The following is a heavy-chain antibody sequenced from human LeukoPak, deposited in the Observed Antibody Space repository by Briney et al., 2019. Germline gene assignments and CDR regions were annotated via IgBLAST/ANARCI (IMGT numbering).Heavy chain of an antibody. D-gene: IGHD5-18*01. J-gene: IGHJ4*02. Sequence: SETLSLTCTVSGGSISSYYWSWIRQPPGKGLEWIGYIYYSGSTNYNPSLKSRVTISVDTSKNQFSLKLSSETAADTAVYYCARVMDGYSYGPFDYWGQGTLVTVSS. CDR3: ARVMDGYSYGPFDY. CDR1: GGSISSYY. CDR2: IYYSGST. V-gene: IGHV4-59*01.